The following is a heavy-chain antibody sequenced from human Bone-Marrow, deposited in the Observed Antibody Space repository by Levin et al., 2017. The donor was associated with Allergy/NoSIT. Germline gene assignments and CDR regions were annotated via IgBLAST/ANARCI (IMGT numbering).Heavy chain of an antibody. D-gene: IGHD5-12*01. CDR3: AKGPQWLRYRAFDH. V-gene: IGHV3-23*01. Sequence: PGGSLRLSCVASGFTFSSHAVSWVRQAPGQVLEWLASISDNGAITYYADSVRGRFNISRDNSNNTAYLQLNSLNDDDTAVYYCAKGPQWLRYRAFDHWGQGTLVTVSS. CDR2: ISDNGAIT. CDR1: GFTFSSHA. J-gene: IGHJ4*02.